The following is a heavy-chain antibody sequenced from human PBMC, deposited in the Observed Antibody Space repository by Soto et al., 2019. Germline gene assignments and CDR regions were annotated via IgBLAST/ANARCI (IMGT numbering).Heavy chain of an antibody. V-gene: IGHV4-4*07. D-gene: IGHD6-13*01. CDR1: GGSSNSFY. CDR3: ARPGVSNDY. CDR2: IYTTGDT. Sequence: PSETLSLTCTVSGGSSNSFYWAWIRQTAGKGLEWIGRIYTTGDTKYNPSLQSRVTMSVDTSRNQFSLRLNSVTAADPAVYYCARPGVSNDYWGQGILVTAS. J-gene: IGHJ4*02.